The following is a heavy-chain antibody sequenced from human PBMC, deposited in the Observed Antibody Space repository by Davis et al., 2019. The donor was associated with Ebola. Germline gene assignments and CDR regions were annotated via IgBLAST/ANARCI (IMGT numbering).Heavy chain of an antibody. D-gene: IGHD5/OR15-5a*01. CDR1: GYTFTNYY. CDR3: ARDVFLRFEP. CDR2: INPNFGGK. V-gene: IGHV1-2*06. J-gene: IGHJ5*02. Sequence: AASVKVSCKASGYTFTNYYMHWVRQAPGQGLEWMGRINPNFGGKIYAQKFQDRVTMTIDTSINTAYMELDRLRSDDTAVYYCARDVFLRFEPWGQGTLVTVSS.